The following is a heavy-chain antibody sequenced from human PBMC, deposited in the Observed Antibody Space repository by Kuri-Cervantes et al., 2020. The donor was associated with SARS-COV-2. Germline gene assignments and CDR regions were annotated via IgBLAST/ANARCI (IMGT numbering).Heavy chain of an antibody. J-gene: IGHJ4*02. V-gene: IGHV5-51*01. Sequence: GESLKISCKASGYTFANYWIGWVRQMPGKGLQWMGLIYPGESDTRYSPAFQGQVTMSVDKSINTAYLQWSSLRASDTAIYYCARLRFLEWLSPFDYCGQGTLVTVSS. CDR2: IYPGESDT. CDR3: ARLRFLEWLSPFDY. CDR1: GYTFANYW. D-gene: IGHD3-3*01.